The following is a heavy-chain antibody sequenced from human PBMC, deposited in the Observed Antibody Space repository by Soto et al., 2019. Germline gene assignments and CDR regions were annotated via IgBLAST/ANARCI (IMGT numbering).Heavy chain of an antibody. V-gene: IGHV1-69*01. CDR1: GGTFSSYA. Sequence: QVQLVQSGAEVKKPGSSVKVSCKASGGTFSSYAISWVRQAPGQGLEWMGGIIPIYGAANSAQRFQGRVTITADESTTTGYMALSSLRSEDTAVDYCARDWVGDSWYFDLWGRGTLVTVSS. J-gene: IGHJ2*01. CDR3: ARDWVGDSWYFDL. CDR2: IIPIYGAA. D-gene: IGHD3-16*01.